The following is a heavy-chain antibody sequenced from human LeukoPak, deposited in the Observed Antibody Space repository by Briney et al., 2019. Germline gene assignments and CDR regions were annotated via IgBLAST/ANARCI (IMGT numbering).Heavy chain of an antibody. CDR3: ARSSRAVAGIFDS. J-gene: IGHJ4*02. Sequence: GGSLRLSCAASGFTVSSNYMSWVRQAPGKGLEWVSVIYSGDTTFYADSVMGRFTISRDNSKNTLYLQMNSLRAEDTAMYFCARSSRAVAGIFDSWGQGTLVTVSS. CDR1: GFTVSSNY. D-gene: IGHD6-19*01. V-gene: IGHV3-53*01. CDR2: IYSGDTT.